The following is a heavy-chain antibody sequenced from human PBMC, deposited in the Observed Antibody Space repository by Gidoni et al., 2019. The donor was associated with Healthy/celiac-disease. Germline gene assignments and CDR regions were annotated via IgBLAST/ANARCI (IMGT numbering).Heavy chain of an antibody. J-gene: IGHJ6*02. D-gene: IGHD3-16*01. CDR2: IYYSGST. Sequence: QLQLQESGPGLVKPSETLSLTCTVSGGSIRSSSYYWGWIRPPPGKGLEWIGSIYYSGSTYYNPSLKSRVTISVDTSKNQFSLKLSSVTAADTAVYYCARDGDYYYYYGMDVWGQGTTVTVSS. V-gene: IGHV4-39*07. CDR1: GGSIRSSSYY. CDR3: ARDGDYYYYYGMDV.